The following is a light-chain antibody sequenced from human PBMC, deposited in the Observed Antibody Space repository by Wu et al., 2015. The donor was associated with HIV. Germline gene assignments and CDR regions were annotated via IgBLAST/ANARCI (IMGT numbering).Light chain of an antibody. CDR3: QQRVNWPLFT. CDR2: YAS. J-gene: IGKJ3*01. V-gene: IGKV3-15*01. Sequence: EIVMTQSPTTLSVSPGERATLSCRASQSVTSNLAWYQQKPGQAPRLLIYYASTRATGIPARFSGSGSGTEFTLTISSLQSEDFAVYYCQQRVNWPLFTFGPGTKVDRK. CDR1: QSVTSN.